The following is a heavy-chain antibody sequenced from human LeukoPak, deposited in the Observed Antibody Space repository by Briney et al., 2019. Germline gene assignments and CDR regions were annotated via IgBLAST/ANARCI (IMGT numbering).Heavy chain of an antibody. CDR2: ISSSSSYI. CDR3: ARDSSGWRWGFDY. D-gene: IGHD6-19*01. CDR1: GFTFSSYS. Sequence: GGSLRLSCAASGFTFSSYSMNWVRQAPGKGLEWVSSISSSSSYIYYADSVKGRFTISRDNAKNSLYLQMNSLRAEDTAMYYCARDSSGWRWGFDYWGQGTLVTVSS. V-gene: IGHV3-21*01. J-gene: IGHJ4*02.